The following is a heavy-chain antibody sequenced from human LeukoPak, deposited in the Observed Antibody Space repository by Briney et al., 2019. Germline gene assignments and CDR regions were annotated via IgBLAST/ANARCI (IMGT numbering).Heavy chain of an antibody. V-gene: IGHV3-11*03. Sequence: PGGSLRLSCAASGFTFSNAWMSWVRQAPGKGLEWVSYISSSSSYTNYADSVKGRFTISRDNAKNSLYLQMNSLRAEDTAVYYCARISSSRDWFDPWGQGTLVTVSS. CDR1: GFTFSNAW. CDR2: ISSSSSYT. D-gene: IGHD6-13*01. CDR3: ARISSSRDWFDP. J-gene: IGHJ5*02.